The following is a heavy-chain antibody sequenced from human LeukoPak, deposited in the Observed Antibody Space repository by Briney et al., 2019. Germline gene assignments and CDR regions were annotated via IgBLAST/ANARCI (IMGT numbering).Heavy chain of an antibody. Sequence: GGSLRLSCAASGFIFSSYAMSWVRQAPGKGLEWVSAISRSGENTYYADSVKGRFTTSRDNSNNTLYLQMNSLRAEDTAVYYCAKAGLVRGGALDSWGQGTLVTVSS. CDR2: ISRSGENT. D-gene: IGHD4/OR15-4a*01. CDR1: GFIFSSYA. V-gene: IGHV3-23*01. J-gene: IGHJ4*02. CDR3: AKAGLVRGGALDS.